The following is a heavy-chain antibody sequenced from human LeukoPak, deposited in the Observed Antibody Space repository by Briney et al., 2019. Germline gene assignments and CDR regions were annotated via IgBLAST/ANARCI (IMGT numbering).Heavy chain of an antibody. J-gene: IGHJ4*02. V-gene: IGHV3-33*01. Sequence: PGGSLRLSCAVSRLSFSAFGMHWVRQPPGKGLEWVAVIWHDTNNQYYADSVKGRFTISRDNSENTLYLQVNSLRVEDTAVYFCARVGDIGVVVAEGFDSWGQGTLVTVSP. CDR2: IWHDTNNQ. CDR1: RLSFSAFG. D-gene: IGHD2-15*01. CDR3: ARVGDIGVVVAEGFDS.